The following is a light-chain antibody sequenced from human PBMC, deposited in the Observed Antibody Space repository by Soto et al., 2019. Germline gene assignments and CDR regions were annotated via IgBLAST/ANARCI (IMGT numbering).Light chain of an antibody. J-gene: IGKJ2*03. CDR1: HDVSSW. CDR3: QQDNSPSS. Sequence: DIQMTQSPSSFSASVGDRVTITCRASHDVSSWLAWYQQKPGKAPRLLIYGASTLQSGVPSRFSGSGSGTAFTLTISSLPPEDFATYYCQQDNSPSSFGQGTKLEIK. V-gene: IGKV1-12*01. CDR2: GAS.